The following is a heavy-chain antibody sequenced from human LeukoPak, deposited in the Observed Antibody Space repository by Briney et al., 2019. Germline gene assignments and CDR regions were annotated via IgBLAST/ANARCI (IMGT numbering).Heavy chain of an antibody. CDR2: IIPIFGTA. V-gene: IGHV1-69*05. Sequence: GASVKVSCKASGGTFSSYAISWVRQAPGQGLEWMGGIIPIFGTANYAQKFQGRVTMTTDTSTSTAYMELRSLRSDDTAVYYCARPYYDSSGLFDYWGQGTLVTVSS. CDR3: ARPYYDSSGLFDY. D-gene: IGHD3-22*01. CDR1: GGTFSSYA. J-gene: IGHJ4*02.